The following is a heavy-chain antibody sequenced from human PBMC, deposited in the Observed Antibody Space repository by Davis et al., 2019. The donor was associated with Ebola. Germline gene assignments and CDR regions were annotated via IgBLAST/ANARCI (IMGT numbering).Heavy chain of an antibody. Sequence: SETLSLTCTVSGGSISSYYWSWIRQSPGKGLEWIGYIYYSGSTNYNPSLKSRVTISVDTSKNQFSLKLSSVTAADTAVYYCARDGTGTTLYAFDIRGQGTMVTVSS. V-gene: IGHV4-59*12. D-gene: IGHD1-7*01. J-gene: IGHJ3*02. CDR1: GGSISSYY. CDR2: IYYSGST. CDR3: ARDGTGTTLYAFDI.